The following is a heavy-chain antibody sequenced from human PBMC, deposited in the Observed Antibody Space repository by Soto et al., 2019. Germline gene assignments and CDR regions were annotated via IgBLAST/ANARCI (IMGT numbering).Heavy chain of an antibody. J-gene: IGHJ4*02. CDR1: GGSISSYY. D-gene: IGHD4-17*01. CDR2: IYYSGST. CDR3: SRVVWTYGDPRDYFDY. V-gene: IGHV4-59*01. Sequence: PSETLSLTCTVSGGSISSYYWSWIRQPPGKGLEWIGYIYYSGSTNYNPSLKSRVTISVDTSKNQFSLKLSSVTAADTAVYYCSRVVWTYGDPRDYFDYWGQGTLVTVSS.